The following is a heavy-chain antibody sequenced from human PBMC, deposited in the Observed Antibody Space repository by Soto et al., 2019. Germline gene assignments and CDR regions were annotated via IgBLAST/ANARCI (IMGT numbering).Heavy chain of an antibody. CDR2: IKSKTDGGTA. Sequence: GGSLRLSCVASGFNLSHPWMTWVRQAAGKGLEWVGRIKSKTDGGTADYAAPVKGRTTISRDDSKNTVYLQMNSLKTEDTAVYYCTTGIYYDILTGYHNVAYWGQGALVTVSS. CDR1: GFNLSHPW. CDR3: TTGIYYDILTGYHNVAY. V-gene: IGHV3-15*01. D-gene: IGHD3-9*01. J-gene: IGHJ4*02.